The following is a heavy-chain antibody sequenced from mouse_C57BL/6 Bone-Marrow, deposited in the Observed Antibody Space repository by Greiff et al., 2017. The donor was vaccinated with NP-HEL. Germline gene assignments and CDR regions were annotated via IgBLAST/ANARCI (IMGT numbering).Heavy chain of an antibody. CDR2: FHPYNDDT. CDR3: ARGPHYETHWYFDV. J-gene: IGHJ1*03. CDR1: GYTFTTYP. Sequence: QVQLQQSGAELVKPGASVKMSCKASGYTFTTYPIEWMKQNHGKSLEWIGNFHPYNDDTNYNEKFKGKATLTVEKSFSTVYLELSRVTSDDSAVYYCARGPHYETHWYFDVWGTGTTVTVSS. V-gene: IGHV1-47*01. D-gene: IGHD1-1*01.